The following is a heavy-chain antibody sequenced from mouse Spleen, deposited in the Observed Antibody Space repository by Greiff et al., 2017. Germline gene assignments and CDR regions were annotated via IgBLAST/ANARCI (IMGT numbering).Heavy chain of an antibody. V-gene: IGHV5-6*01. J-gene: IGHJ2*01. CDR2: ISSGGSYT. CDR3: ARWRRDWYSFDY. Sequence: VQLKESGGDLVKPGGSLKLSCAASGFTFSSYGMSWVRQTPDKRLEWVATISSGGSYTYYPDSVKGRFTISRDNAKNTLYLQMSSLKSEDTAMYYCARWRRDWYSFDYWGQGTTLTVSS. CDR1: GFTFSSYG.